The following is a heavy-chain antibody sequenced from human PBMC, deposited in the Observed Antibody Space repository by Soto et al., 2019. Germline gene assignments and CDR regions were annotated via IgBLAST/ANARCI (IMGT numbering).Heavy chain of an antibody. Sequence: QVQLVQSGAEVKKPGSSVKVSCKASGGTFSSYAISWVRQAPGQGLEWMGGIIPIFGTANYAQKFQGRVTISADESTSTAYMELSRLRSEDTAVYYCARDADYGDYSYNWFDAWGQGTLVTVSS. J-gene: IGHJ5*02. CDR1: GGTFSSYA. CDR3: ARDADYGDYSYNWFDA. V-gene: IGHV1-69*12. CDR2: IIPIFGTA. D-gene: IGHD4-17*01.